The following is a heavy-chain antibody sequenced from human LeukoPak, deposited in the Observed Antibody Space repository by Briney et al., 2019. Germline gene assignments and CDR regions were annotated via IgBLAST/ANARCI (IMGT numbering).Heavy chain of an antibody. CDR3: ARDGGNYYDSSGYNLFDY. D-gene: IGHD3-22*01. CDR1: GFTFSSYS. CDR2: ISSSSSYI. Sequence: PGESLRLSCAASGFTFSSYSMNWVRQAPGKGLEWVSSISSSSSYIYYADSVKGRFTISRDNSKNTLYLQMNSLRAEDTAVYYCARDGGNYYDSSGYNLFDYWGQGTLVTVSS. J-gene: IGHJ4*02. V-gene: IGHV3-21*01.